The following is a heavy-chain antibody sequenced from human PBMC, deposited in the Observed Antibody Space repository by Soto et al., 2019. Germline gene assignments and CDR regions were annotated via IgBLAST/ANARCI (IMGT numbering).Heavy chain of an antibody. V-gene: IGHV4-59*01. CDR2: IYYSGST. J-gene: IGHJ5*02. Sequence: QVQLQESGPGLVKPSETLSLTCTVSGGSISSYYWSWIRQPPGKGLEWIGYIYYSGSTNYNPSLKSRVTISVDTSKNQFSLKLSSVTAADTAVYYCARDLTTGWFDPWGQGTLVTVSS. CDR1: GGSISSYY. D-gene: IGHD4-17*01. CDR3: ARDLTTGWFDP.